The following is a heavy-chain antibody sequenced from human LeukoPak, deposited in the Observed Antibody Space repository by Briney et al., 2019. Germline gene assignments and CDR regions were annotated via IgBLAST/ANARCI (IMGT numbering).Heavy chain of an antibody. Sequence: SVKVSCKASGGTFSSYTISWVRQAPGQGLEWMGRIIPILGIANYAQKFQGRVTITADKSTSTAYMELSSLRSEDTAVYYCACSTYYDFWSGYYFYPSGQGTLVTVSS. J-gene: IGHJ5*02. V-gene: IGHV1-69*02. CDR2: IIPILGIA. D-gene: IGHD3-3*01. CDR3: ACSTYYDFWSGYYFYP. CDR1: GGTFSSYT.